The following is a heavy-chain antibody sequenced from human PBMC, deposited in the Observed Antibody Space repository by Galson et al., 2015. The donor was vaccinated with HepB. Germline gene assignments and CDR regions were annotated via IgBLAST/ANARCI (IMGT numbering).Heavy chain of an antibody. Sequence: SLRLSCAASGFTFSSYSMNWVRQAPGKGLEWVSYISSSSSTIYYADSVKGRFTISRDNAKNSLYLQMNSLRAEDTAVYYCARDRITYGDYFDYWGQGTLVTVSS. J-gene: IGHJ4*02. CDR1: GFTFSSYS. V-gene: IGHV3-48*01. CDR3: ARDRITYGDYFDY. CDR2: ISSSSSTI. D-gene: IGHD4-17*01.